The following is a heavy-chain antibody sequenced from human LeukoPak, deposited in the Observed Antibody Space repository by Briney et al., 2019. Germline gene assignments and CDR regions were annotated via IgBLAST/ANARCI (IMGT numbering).Heavy chain of an antibody. V-gene: IGHV4-30-2*05. CDR3: ASSFYIVVVPAAHDAFDI. Sequence: SQTLSLTCAVSGGSISSGGYSWSWIRQPPGKGLEWIGYIYHSESTYYNPSLKSRVTISVDTSKNQFSLKLSSVTAADTAVYYCASSFYIVVVPAAHDAFDIWGQGTMVTVSS. D-gene: IGHD2-2*01. J-gene: IGHJ3*02. CDR2: IYHSEST. CDR1: GGSISSGGYS.